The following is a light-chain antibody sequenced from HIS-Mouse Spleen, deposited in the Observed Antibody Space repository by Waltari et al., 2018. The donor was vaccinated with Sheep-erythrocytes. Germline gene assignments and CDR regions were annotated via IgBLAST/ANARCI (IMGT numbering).Light chain of an antibody. CDR1: SSDVGSYTL. CDR2: EGS. J-gene: IGLJ3*02. Sequence: SPGQSITISCTGTSSDVGSYTLVSWYQQHPGKAPKLMIYEGSKRPSGVSNRFSGAKSGNTASLTIPGVQAEDEADYYCCSYAGSSTPWVFGGGTKLTVL. V-gene: IGLV2-23*01. CDR3: CSYAGSSTPWV.